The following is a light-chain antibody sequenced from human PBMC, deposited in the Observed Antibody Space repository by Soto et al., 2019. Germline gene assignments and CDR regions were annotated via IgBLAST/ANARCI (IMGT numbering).Light chain of an antibody. J-gene: IGKJ2*01. CDR1: QSVSSSS. CDR3: QHYGSSPPKYT. Sequence: EIVLTQSPGTLSLPPGERATLSCRASQSVSSSSLAWYQHRPGQAPRLLIYDAFSRPTVIPDRFSGSGSGTDFTLTISRLEPEDFAVYYCQHYGSSPPKYTFGQGTKLEI. V-gene: IGKV3-20*01. CDR2: DAF.